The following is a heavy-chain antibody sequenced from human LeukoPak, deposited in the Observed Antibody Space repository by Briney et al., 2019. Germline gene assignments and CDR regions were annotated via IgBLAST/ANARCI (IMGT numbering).Heavy chain of an antibody. CDR3: AKELDTMFFDY. CDR1: GFNFDRYT. D-gene: IGHD3-10*02. V-gene: IGHV3-43*01. J-gene: IGHJ4*02. Sequence: GGSLRLSCATSGFNFDRYTIHWVRQAPGKGLEWVSLAGWAGGTTFYSDSVRGRFTISRDSGRKSVYLQMNSLTTDDTALYFCAKELDTMFFDYWGQGALVTVSS. CDR2: AGWAGGTT.